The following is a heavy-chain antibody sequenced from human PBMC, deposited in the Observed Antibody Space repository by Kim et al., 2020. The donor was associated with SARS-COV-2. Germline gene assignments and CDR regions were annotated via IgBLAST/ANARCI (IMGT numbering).Heavy chain of an antibody. V-gene: IGHV3-30*04. CDR2: ISYDGSNK. Sequence: GGSLRLSCAASGFTFSSYAMHWVRQAPGKGLEWVAVISYDGSNKYYADSVKGRFTISRDNSKNTLYLQMNSLRAEDTAVYYCARDRHPKEWEPSEAFDYWGHGTLVTVSS. D-gene: IGHD1-26*01. J-gene: IGHJ4*01. CDR3: ARDRHPKEWEPSEAFDY. CDR1: GFTFSSYA.